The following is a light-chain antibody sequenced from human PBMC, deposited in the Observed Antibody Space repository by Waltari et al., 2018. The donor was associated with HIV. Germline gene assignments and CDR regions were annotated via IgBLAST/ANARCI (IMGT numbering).Light chain of an antibody. CDR1: QNVGSTY. CDR3: QLFGTSPRLT. J-gene: IGKJ4*01. CDR2: GAS. Sequence: TVLTQSAGSLALSPGERATLFCRASQNVGSTYLTWYQQKPGQAPRLLIYGASTRATGMPDRFSGSGSGTDFTLSISRLEPEDFAVYYCQLFGTSPRLTFGGGTKVEIK. V-gene: IGKV3-20*01.